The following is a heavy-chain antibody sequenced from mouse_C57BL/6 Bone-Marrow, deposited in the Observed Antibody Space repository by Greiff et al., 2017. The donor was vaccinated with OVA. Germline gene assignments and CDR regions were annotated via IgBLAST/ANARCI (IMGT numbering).Heavy chain of an antibody. CDR1: GYTFTDYE. CDR3: TRLAPYYYGSPAWFAY. D-gene: IGHD1-1*01. Sequence: QVQLQQSGAELVRPGASVTLSCKASGYTFTDYEMHWVKQTPVHGLEWIGAIDPETGGTAYNQKFKGKAILTADKSSSTAYMELRSLTSEDSAVYYGTRLAPYYYGSPAWFAYWGQGTLVTVSA. V-gene: IGHV1-15*01. J-gene: IGHJ3*01. CDR2: IDPETGGT.